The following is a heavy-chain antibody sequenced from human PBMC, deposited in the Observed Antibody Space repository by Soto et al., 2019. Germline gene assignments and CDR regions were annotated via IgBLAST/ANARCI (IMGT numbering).Heavy chain of an antibody. CDR3: ARGAAAGNRRYPPLFDY. Sequence: QLQLQESGSGLVKPSQTLSLTCAVSGGSISSGGYSWSWIRQPPGKGLEWIGYIYHSGSTYYNPSLKSRVTISVDRSKNQFSLKLSSVTAADTAVYYCARGAAAGNRRYPPLFDYWGQGTLVTVSS. CDR1: GGSISSGGYS. D-gene: IGHD6-13*01. J-gene: IGHJ4*02. CDR2: IYHSGST. V-gene: IGHV4-30-2*01.